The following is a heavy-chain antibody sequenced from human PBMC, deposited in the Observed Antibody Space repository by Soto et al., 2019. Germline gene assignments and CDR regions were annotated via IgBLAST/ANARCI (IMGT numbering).Heavy chain of an antibody. V-gene: IGHV1-18*01. D-gene: IGHD4-17*01. CDR2: ISAYNGNT. Sequence: QVQLVQSGAEVKKPGASVKVSCKASGYTFTSYGISWVRQAPGQGLEWMGWISAYNGNTNYAQKLQGRVTMTTDTSTSTAYMELRSLRSDDTAVYYCARVSGEGDYLGSRYYYYYGMDVWGQGTTVTVSS. J-gene: IGHJ6*02. CDR3: ARVSGEGDYLGSRYYYYYGMDV. CDR1: GYTFTSYG.